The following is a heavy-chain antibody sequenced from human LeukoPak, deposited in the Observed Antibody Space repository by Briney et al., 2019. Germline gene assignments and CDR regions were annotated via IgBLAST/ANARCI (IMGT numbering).Heavy chain of an antibody. Sequence: GGSLRLSCAASGFTFSSYGMHWVRQAPGKGLEWVAVISYDGSNKYYADSVKGRFTISRDNSKNTLYLQMNSLRAEDTAVYYCARDPFLGSSWGFDYWGQGTLVTVSS. D-gene: IGHD6-13*01. CDR1: GFTFSSYG. J-gene: IGHJ4*02. CDR3: ARDPFLGSSWGFDY. CDR2: ISYDGSNK. V-gene: IGHV3-30*03.